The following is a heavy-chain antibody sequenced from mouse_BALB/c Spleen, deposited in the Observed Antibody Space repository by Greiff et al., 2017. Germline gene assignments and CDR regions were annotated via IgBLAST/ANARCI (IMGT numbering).Heavy chain of an antibody. CDR2: INSNGGST. Sequence: EVNLVESGGGLVQPGGSLKLSCAASGFTFSSYGMSWVRQTPDKRLELVATINSNGGSTYYPDSVKGRFTISRDNAKNTLYLQMSSLKSEDTAMYYCARDRAGTYFDYWGQGTTLTVSS. CDR3: ARDRAGTYFDY. V-gene: IGHV5-6-3*01. CDR1: GFTFSSYG. J-gene: IGHJ2*01. D-gene: IGHD4-1*01.